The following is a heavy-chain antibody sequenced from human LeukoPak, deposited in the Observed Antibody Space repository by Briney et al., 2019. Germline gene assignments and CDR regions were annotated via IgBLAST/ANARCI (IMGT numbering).Heavy chain of an antibody. V-gene: IGHV4-39*07. J-gene: IGHJ5*02. CDR2: IYYSGST. Sequence: NPSETLSLTCTVSGGSISSSSYYWGWIRQPPGKGLEWIGSIYYSGSTYYNPSLKSRVTISVDTSKNQFSLKLSSVTAADTAVYYCARDFWHLWFGELLYPNWFDPWGQGTLVTVSS. CDR3: ARDFWHLWFGELLYPNWFDP. D-gene: IGHD3-10*01. CDR1: GGSISSSSYY.